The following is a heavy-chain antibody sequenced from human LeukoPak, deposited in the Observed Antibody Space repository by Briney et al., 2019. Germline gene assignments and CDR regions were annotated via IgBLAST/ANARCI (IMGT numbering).Heavy chain of an antibody. Sequence: GGSLRLSCAASGFTFSSYAMSWVRQAPGKGLEWVSAISGSGGSTYYADSVKGRFTTSRDNSKNTLYLQMNSLRAEDTAVYYCAAFPRGGRDYWGQGTLVTVSS. J-gene: IGHJ4*02. CDR2: ISGSGGST. V-gene: IGHV3-23*01. D-gene: IGHD1-26*01. CDR3: AAFPRGGRDY. CDR1: GFTFSSYA.